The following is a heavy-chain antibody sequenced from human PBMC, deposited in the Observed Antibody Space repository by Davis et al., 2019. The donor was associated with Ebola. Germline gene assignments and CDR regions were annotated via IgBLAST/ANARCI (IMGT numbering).Heavy chain of an antibody. Sequence: SETLSLTCAVSGGSISSSNWWSWVRQPPGKGLEWIGEIYHSGSTNYNPSLKSRVTISVDKSKNQFSLKLSSVTAADTAVYYCARVESIAVAGYYYYYYGMDVWGQGTTVTVSS. J-gene: IGHJ6*02. D-gene: IGHD6-19*01. CDR3: ARVESIAVAGYYYYYYGMDV. V-gene: IGHV4-4*02. CDR1: GGSISSSNW. CDR2: IYHSGST.